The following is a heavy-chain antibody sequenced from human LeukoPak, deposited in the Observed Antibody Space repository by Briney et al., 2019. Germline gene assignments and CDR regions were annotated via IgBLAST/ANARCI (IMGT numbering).Heavy chain of an antibody. CDR2: FSGSGGST. J-gene: IGHJ3*02. Sequence: VGSLRLSCAPSGFTFSSYAMSWVRQAPGKGLEWVSAFSGSGGSTYYADSVKGRFTISRDNSKNTLYLQMNSLRAEDTALYYCAKDRSWAYASAFDIWGQGTMVTVSS. CDR3: AKDRSWAYASAFDI. V-gene: IGHV3-23*01. CDR1: GFTFSSYA. D-gene: IGHD2-8*01.